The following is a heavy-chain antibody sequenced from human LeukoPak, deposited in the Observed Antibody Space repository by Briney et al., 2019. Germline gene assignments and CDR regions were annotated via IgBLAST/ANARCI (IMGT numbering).Heavy chain of an antibody. D-gene: IGHD6-19*01. CDR3: ARLSGSSGWYVGQGMDV. J-gene: IGHJ6*02. V-gene: IGHV1-69*04. CDR1: GGTFSSYA. Sequence: ASVKVSCKASGGTFSSYAISWVRQAPGQGLEWMGRIIPILGIANYAQKFQGRVTITADKSTSTAYMELSSLRSEDTAVYYCARLSGSSGWYVGQGMDVWGQGTTVTVSS. CDR2: IIPILGIA.